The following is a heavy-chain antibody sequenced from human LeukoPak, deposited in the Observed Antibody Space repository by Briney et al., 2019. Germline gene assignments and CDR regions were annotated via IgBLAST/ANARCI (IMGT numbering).Heavy chain of an antibody. Sequence: PGGSLRLSCAASGFTFSSYSMNWVRQAPGKGLEWVSYISGRSSTIYYADSVKGRFTISRDNAKNSLYLQMNSLRDEDTAVYYCAREGTYYDILTQPKYFDYWGQGTLVTVSS. V-gene: IGHV3-48*02. D-gene: IGHD3-9*01. J-gene: IGHJ4*02. CDR2: ISGRSSTI. CDR3: AREGTYYDILTQPKYFDY. CDR1: GFTFSSYS.